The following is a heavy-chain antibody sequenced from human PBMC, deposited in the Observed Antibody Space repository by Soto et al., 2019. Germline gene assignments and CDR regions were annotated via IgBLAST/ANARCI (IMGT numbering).Heavy chain of an antibody. CDR2: VYYRGRS. V-gene: IGHV4-39*01. Sequence: ETLSLTCTVSGGSVSNSNYYWGWIRQSPGKGLEWIGSVYYRGRSYSKSSVKSRVTISVDTSKNQFSLNLNSVTASDTAVYYCVSQRTSVLTQAYFDYWGRGALVTVSS. CDR1: GGSVSNSNYY. CDR3: VSQRTSVLTQAYFDY. J-gene: IGHJ4*02. D-gene: IGHD2-8*01.